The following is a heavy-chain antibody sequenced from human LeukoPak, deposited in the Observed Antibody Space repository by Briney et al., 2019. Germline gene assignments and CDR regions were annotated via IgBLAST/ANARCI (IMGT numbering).Heavy chain of an antibody. CDR2: IYYSGGT. J-gene: IGHJ6*03. D-gene: IGHD4-17*01. V-gene: IGHV4-59*01. CDR1: GGSISSYY. CDR3: ARALYGYYYYYMDV. Sequence: KPSETLSLTCTASGGSISSYYWSWIRLPPGKGLEWIGYIYYSGGTNYNPSLKSRVTISVDTSKNQSSLKLSSVTAADTAVYYCARALYGYYYYYMDVWGKGTTVTISS.